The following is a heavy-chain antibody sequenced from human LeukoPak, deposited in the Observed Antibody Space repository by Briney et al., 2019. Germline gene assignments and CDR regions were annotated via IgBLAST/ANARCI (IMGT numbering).Heavy chain of an antibody. CDR2: IYSDGST. CDR1: GFTFSSYA. J-gene: IGHJ4*02. D-gene: IGHD6-19*01. CDR3: ARETLAGFDY. Sequence: LPGGSLRLSCAASGFTFSSYAMSWVRQAPGKGLEWVSVIYSDGSTYYADSVKGRFTISRDNSKSTLYLQMNSLRAEDTAVYFCARETLAGFDYWGQGTLVTVSS. V-gene: IGHV3-53*01.